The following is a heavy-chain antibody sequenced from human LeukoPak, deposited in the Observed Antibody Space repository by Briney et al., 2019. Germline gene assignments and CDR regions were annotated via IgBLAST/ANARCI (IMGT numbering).Heavy chain of an antibody. Sequence: PSETLSLTCTVSGGSFSSYYWSWLRQPPGKGLEWIGYIYYSGSTNYNPSLKSRVTISVDTSKNQFSLKLSSVTAADTAVYYCARADYYGSGSYLQNFDYWGQGTLVTVSS. V-gene: IGHV4-59*01. J-gene: IGHJ4*02. CDR3: ARADYYGSGSYLQNFDY. CDR1: GGSFSSYY. D-gene: IGHD3-10*01. CDR2: IYYSGST.